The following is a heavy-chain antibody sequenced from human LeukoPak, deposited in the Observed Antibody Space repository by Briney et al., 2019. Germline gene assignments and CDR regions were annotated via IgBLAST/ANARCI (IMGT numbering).Heavy chain of an antibody. CDR2: IYTSGST. J-gene: IGHJ4*02. V-gene: IGHV4-61*02. CDR3: ARRNYYGSGSQDY. CDR1: GGSISSGSYY. D-gene: IGHD3-10*01. Sequence: SETLSLTCTVSGGSISSGSYYWSWIRQPAGKGLEWIGRIYTSGSTNYNPSLKSRVTISVDTSKNQFSLKLSSVTAADTAVYYCARRNYYGSGSQDYWGQGTLVTVSS.